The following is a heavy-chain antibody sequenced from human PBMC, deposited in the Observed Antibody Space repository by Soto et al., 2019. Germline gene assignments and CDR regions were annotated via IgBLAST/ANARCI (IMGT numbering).Heavy chain of an antibody. J-gene: IGHJ4*02. CDR1: GFTFDDYA. Sequence: PGGSLRLSCAASGFTFDDYAMHWVRQAPGKGLEWVSGISSNSGSIGYADSVKGRFTISRDNAKNSLYLEMNSLRAEDTAVYYCARESEDLTSNFDYWGQGTLVTVSS. CDR3: ARESEDLTSNFDY. V-gene: IGHV3-9*01. CDR2: ISSNSGSI.